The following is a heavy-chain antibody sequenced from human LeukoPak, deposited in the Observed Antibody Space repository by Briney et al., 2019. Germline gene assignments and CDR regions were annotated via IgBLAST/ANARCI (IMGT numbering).Heavy chain of an antibody. CDR1: GFTLSSYE. CDR2: IDYDGGSG. V-gene: IGHV3-66*02. J-gene: IGHJ4*02. Sequence: GGSLRLSCTVSGFTLSSYEMSWIRQAPGKGLEWVSSIDYDGGSGHYADSVKGRFTISKDNSKNTLDLQMGSLRAEDTAVYYCARRGSGYSQNYFDYWGQGTLVTVSS. D-gene: IGHD3-22*01. CDR3: ARRGSGYSQNYFDY.